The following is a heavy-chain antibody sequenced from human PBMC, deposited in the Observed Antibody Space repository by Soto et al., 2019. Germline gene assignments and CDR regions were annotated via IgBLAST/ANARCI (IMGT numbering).Heavy chain of an antibody. CDR1: GFTFSSYG. J-gene: IGHJ5*02. D-gene: IGHD3-22*01. CDR3: AKGGGYYFKWFDP. CDR2: IWYDGSNK. Sequence: QVQLVESGGGVVQPGRSLRLSCAASGFTFSSYGMHWVRQAPGKGLEWVAVIWYDGSNKYYADSVKGRFTISRDNSKNTVYLQMNSMSAEDTAVYYCAKGGGYYFKWFDPRGQGTLVTVSS. V-gene: IGHV3-33*06.